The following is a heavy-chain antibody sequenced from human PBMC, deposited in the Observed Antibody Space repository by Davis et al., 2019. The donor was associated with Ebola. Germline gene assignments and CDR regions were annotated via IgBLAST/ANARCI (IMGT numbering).Heavy chain of an antibody. J-gene: IGHJ5*02. D-gene: IGHD2-2*02. Sequence: ASVTVSCKASGYTFTGYYMHWVRQAPGQGLEWMGWINPNSGGTNYAQKFQGRVTMARDTSISKAYMELSRLRSDDTAVYYCARDRPAAIRSVNWFDPWGQGTLVTVAS. V-gene: IGHV1-2*02. CDR3: ARDRPAAIRSVNWFDP. CDR2: INPNSGGT. CDR1: GYTFTGYY.